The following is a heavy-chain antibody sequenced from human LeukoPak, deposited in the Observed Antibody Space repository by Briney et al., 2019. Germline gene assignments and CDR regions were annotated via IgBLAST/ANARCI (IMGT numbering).Heavy chain of an antibody. J-gene: IGHJ5*02. CDR3: ARHLSGSSWFDP. CDR1: GDSITSGDYY. D-gene: IGHD1-26*01. Sequence: PSQALSLTCTVSGDSITSGDYYWTWIRQPPGKGLEWVAYMHYTGNTYYNSSLKSRLTISVDTSKNQFSLRLSFVTAADTAMYYCARHLSGSSWFDPWGQGTLVTVSS. CDR2: MHYTGNT. V-gene: IGHV4-30-4*08.